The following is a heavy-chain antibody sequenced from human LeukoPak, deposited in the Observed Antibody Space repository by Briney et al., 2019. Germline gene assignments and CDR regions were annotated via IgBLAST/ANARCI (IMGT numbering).Heavy chain of an antibody. V-gene: IGHV4-4*07. J-gene: IGHJ4*02. CDR2: IYTSGST. CDR1: GGSISSYY. D-gene: IGHD2-21*02. Sequence: SETLSLTCTVSGGSISSYYWSWIRQPAGKGLEWIGRIYTSGSTNYNPSLKSRVTMSVDTSKNQFSLKLSSVTAADTAVYYCARDPPIVVVTANDSYWGQGTLVTVSS. CDR3: ARDPPIVVVTANDSY.